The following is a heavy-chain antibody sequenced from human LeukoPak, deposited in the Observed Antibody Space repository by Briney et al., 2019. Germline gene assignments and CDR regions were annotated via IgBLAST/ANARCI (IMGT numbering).Heavy chain of an antibody. CDR1: GDSISSGDYY. J-gene: IGHJ6*02. CDR3: ARGGGGYRGYASYYYYAMDV. Sequence: SGTLSLTCTVSGDSISSGDYYWTWIRQHPGKGLEWIAYMFYRGSSHFNPSLRSRVTMSGDASKNQFSLNLTSVTAADTAVYFCARGGGGYRGYASYYYYAMDVWGQGTTVTVSS. V-gene: IGHV4-31*03. D-gene: IGHD5-12*01. CDR2: MFYRGSS.